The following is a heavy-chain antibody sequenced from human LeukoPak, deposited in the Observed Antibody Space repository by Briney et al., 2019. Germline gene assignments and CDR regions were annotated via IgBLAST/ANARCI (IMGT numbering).Heavy chain of an antibody. CDR3: ARVRGGSYYGDP. Sequence: GGSLRLSCAASGFTFSSYSMNWVRQAPGKGLEWVSSISSSSSYIYYADSVKGRFTISRDNAKNSLYLQMNSLRAEDTAVYYCARVRGGSYYGDPWGQGTLVTVSS. J-gene: IGHJ5*02. CDR2: ISSSSSYI. V-gene: IGHV3-21*01. D-gene: IGHD1-26*01. CDR1: GFTFSSYS.